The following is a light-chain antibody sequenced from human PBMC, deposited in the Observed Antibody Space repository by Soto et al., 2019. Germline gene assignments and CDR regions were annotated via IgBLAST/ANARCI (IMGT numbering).Light chain of an antibody. CDR2: AAS. J-gene: IGKJ1*01. Sequence: EIVLTQSPGTLSLSPGERATLSCRGSQTVSSSYLAWYQQKPGQAPRLLIYAASSRATGIPDRFSGSGSGTDFSLTISRLEPEDFAVYYCQQYGSSPRTFGQGTKVEIK. CDR1: QTVSSSY. CDR3: QQYGSSPRT. V-gene: IGKV3-20*01.